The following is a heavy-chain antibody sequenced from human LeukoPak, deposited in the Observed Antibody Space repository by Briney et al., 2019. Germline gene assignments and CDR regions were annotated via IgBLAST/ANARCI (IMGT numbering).Heavy chain of an antibody. CDR3: ARKNKGATRGAFDI. CDR2: MNPNSGNT. J-gene: IGHJ3*02. CDR1: GYTFTSYD. D-gene: IGHD1-26*01. V-gene: IGHV1-8*03. Sequence: ASVKVSCKASGYTFTSYDINWVRQATGQGLEWMGWMNPNSGNTGYAQKFQGRVTITRNTSISTAYMELSSLRSEDTAVYYCARKNKGATRGAFDIWGQGTMVTVSS.